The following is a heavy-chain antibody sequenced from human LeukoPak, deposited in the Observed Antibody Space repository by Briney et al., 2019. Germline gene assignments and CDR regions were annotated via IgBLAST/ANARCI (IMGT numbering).Heavy chain of an antibody. V-gene: IGHV4-61*08. Sequence: SETLSLTCTVSGGSISSGGHYWSWIRQPPGKGLEWIGYIYYSGSTNYNPSLKSRVTISVDTSKNQFSLKLSSVTAADTAVYYCARESTDYYDSSGYYPLGYWGQGTLVTVSS. CDR2: IYYSGST. D-gene: IGHD3-22*01. CDR1: GGSISSGGHY. J-gene: IGHJ4*02. CDR3: ARESTDYYDSSGYYPLGY.